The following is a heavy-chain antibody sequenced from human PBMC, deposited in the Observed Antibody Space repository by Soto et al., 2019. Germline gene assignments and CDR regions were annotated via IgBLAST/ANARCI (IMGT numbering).Heavy chain of an antibody. CDR2: ITYDGSNK. D-gene: IGHD6-6*01. J-gene: IGHJ5*02. CDR3: ARDRFYSSSSVGFDA. Sequence: WGDQFPGKGLEWVAVITYDGSNKYYADSAKGRFTLSRDNSKNTLYLQMNSLRAEDMAVYYCARDRFYSSSSVGFDAWGPGTAVTVSS. V-gene: IGHV3-30-3*01.